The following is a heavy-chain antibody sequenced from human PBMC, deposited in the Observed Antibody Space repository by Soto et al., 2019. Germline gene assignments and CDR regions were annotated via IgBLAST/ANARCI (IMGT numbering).Heavy chain of an antibody. Sequence: PSETLSLTCTVSGGSISSGDYYWSRIRQPPGKGLEWIGYIYYSGSTYYNPSLKSRVTISVDTSKNQFSLKLSSVTAADTAVYYCARLIWFASGYFDYWGQGTLVTVSS. CDR1: GGSISSGDYY. CDR3: ARLIWFASGYFDY. D-gene: IGHD3-10*01. CDR2: IYYSGST. J-gene: IGHJ4*02. V-gene: IGHV4-30-4*01.